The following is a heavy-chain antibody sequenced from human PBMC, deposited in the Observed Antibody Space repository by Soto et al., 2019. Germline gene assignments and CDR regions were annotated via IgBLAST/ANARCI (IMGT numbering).Heavy chain of an antibody. V-gene: IGHV4-59*01. CDR1: GGFISSYY. J-gene: IGHJ4*02. CDR2: IYYSGST. CDR3: ARRWGTYFDF. D-gene: IGHD7-27*01. Sequence: PSEPLSLTCTVSGGFISSYYWSWNRQPPGKGLEWIGYIYYSGSTDYDPSLKSRVTISVDTSKNQFSLKLSSVTAADTAVYYCARRWGTYFDFWGQGTLVTAPQ.